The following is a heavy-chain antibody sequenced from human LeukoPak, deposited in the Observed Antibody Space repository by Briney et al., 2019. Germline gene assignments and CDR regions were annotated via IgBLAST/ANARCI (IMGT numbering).Heavy chain of an antibody. J-gene: IGHJ4*02. CDR3: TRSFSGYIDS. CDR1: GDSVSSNSAA. D-gene: IGHD1-26*01. CDR2: TYYRSKWFN. V-gene: IGHV6-1*01. Sequence: SQTLSLTCAISGDSVSSNSAAWDRIRQSPSSGLEWLGRTYYRSKWFNGYAVSVKGRITINPDTSKNQFSLQLNSVTPEDTAVYYCTRSFSGYIDSWGQGTLVTVSS.